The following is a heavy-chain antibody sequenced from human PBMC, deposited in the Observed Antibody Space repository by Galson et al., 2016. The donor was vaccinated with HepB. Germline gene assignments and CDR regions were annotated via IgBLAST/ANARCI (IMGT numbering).Heavy chain of an antibody. D-gene: IGHD4-17*01. V-gene: IGHV3-7*01. CDR1: GFTFSTYR. CDR2: IKQDGNEK. Sequence: SLRLSCAASGFTFSTYRMRWVRQAPGKGLEWVANIKQDGNEKYYVDSVKGRVTISSDNAKNSMYLHMNSLRAEDAAVYYCARGGSRPSDYWGRGPLVTVSS. CDR3: ARGGSRPSDY. J-gene: IGHJ2*01.